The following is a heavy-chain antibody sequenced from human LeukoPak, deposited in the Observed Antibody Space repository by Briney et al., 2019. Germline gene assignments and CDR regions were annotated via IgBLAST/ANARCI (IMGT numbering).Heavy chain of an antibody. D-gene: IGHD5-18*01. CDR3: AKGGGYSYDDWFDP. CDR2: ISGSGGST. CDR1: GFIFSSYA. V-gene: IGHV3-23*01. J-gene: IGHJ5*02. Sequence: GGSLRLSCAASGFIFSSYALSWVRQAPGKGLKWVSTISGSGGSTYYTDSVKGRFTISRDNSNNTLFLQMSSLRAEDTALYYCAKGGGYSYDDWFDPWGQGTLITVSS.